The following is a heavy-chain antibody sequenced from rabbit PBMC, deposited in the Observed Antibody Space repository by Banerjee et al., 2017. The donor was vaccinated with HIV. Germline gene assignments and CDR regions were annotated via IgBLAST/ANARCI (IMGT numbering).Heavy chain of an antibody. V-gene: IGHV1S45*01. J-gene: IGHJ4*01. CDR1: GFSFSSSYC. Sequence: QEQLEESGGGLVQPGGSLTLTCTASGFSFSSSYCMCWVRQAPGKGLEWIACIYTGSGASYYAGWAKGRFTISKTSSTTVTLQMTSLTAADTATYFCARDYINGYSDYVFNLWGPGTLVTVS. CDR3: ARDYINGYSDYVFNL. CDR2: IYTGSGAS. D-gene: IGHD6-1*01.